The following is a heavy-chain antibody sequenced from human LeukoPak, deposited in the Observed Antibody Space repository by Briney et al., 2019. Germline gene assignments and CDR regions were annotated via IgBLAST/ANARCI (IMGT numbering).Heavy chain of an antibody. J-gene: IGHJ4*02. CDR3: ATEYCTTGSCYPPFGY. D-gene: IGHD2-2*01. V-gene: IGHV1-69*13. Sequence: SVKVSCRTSGGTFSSYAISWVRRAPGQGLEWMGGIIPIFNTTNYAQKFQARVTITADESTNTAYMELSSLRSEDTAVYYCATEYCTTGSCYPPFGYWGQGTLVTVSS. CDR1: GGTFSSYA. CDR2: IIPIFNTT.